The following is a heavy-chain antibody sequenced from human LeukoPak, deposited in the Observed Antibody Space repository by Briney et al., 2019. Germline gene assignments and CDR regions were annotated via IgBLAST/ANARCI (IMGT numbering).Heavy chain of an antibody. D-gene: IGHD3-22*01. Sequence: KPSETLSLTCAVSGGSISSSSYYWGWIRQPPGKGLEWIGSIYYSGSTYYNPSLKSRVTISVDTSKNQFSLKLSSVTAADTAVYYCARLRLNLIVVGIDYWGQGTLVTVSS. CDR2: IYYSGST. CDR1: GGSISSSSYY. V-gene: IGHV4-39*07. CDR3: ARLRLNLIVVGIDY. J-gene: IGHJ4*02.